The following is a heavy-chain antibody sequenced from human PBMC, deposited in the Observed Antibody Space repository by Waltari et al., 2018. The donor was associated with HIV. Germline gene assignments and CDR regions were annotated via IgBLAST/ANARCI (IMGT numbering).Heavy chain of an antibody. CDR2: IDQSGSS. J-gene: IGHJ6*02. V-gene: IGHV4-34*02. Sequence: QVQLQQWGAGKVKPSETLPLTCFLSGGSFSGFYWTWVRHSPGKGLEWVGEIDQSGSSRFNPSLKRRITISMDTSRSHFALKLSPVSPADTAVYYCARGPSLRAFRGNLYFNSSLDVWGQGTTVTVSS. CDR1: GGSFSGFY. D-gene: IGHD1-1*01. CDR3: ARGPSLRAFRGNLYFNSSLDV.